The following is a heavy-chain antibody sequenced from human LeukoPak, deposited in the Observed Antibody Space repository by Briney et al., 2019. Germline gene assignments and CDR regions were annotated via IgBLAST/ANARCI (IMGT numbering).Heavy chain of an antibody. CDR1: GFTFSSYG. J-gene: IGHJ4*02. D-gene: IGHD2-8*01. V-gene: IGHV3-23*01. CDR3: ARKNGPLDY. Sequence: GGSLRLSCAASGFTFSSYGMSWVRQAPGTGLEWVSAISGSGGSTFYADSVKGRFTISRDNSKNTLYLQMNSLRAEDTAVYYCARKNGPLDYWGQGTLVTVSS. CDR2: ISGSGGST.